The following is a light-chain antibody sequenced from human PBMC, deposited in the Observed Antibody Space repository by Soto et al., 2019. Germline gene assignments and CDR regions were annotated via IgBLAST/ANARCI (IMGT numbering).Light chain of an antibody. V-gene: IGKV1-16*01. J-gene: IGKJ4*01. CDR1: QGISDY. CDR3: LQYLNYPFT. Sequence: DIQMTQSPPSLSASVGDRVTFTCRASQGISDYLAWVQQKPGKVPKSLIYGVSTLQSGVSSRFSGSGSGTEFILTISGLQPEDFATYYCLQYLNYPFTFGGGTKVEI. CDR2: GVS.